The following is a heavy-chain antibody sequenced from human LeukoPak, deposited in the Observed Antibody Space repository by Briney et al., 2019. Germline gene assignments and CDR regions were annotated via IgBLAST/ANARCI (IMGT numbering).Heavy chain of an antibody. CDR3: ASPVSGF. CDR2: ISTSGSYT. D-gene: IGHD3-10*01. J-gene: IGHJ4*02. Sequence: GGSLRLSCADCGFTFSDHYMSWVGQAPGKGLEWLSYISTSGSYTTYADSVKGRFTISRDNAKNSLYLQMNSLRAEDTAVYYCASPVSGFWGQGTLVTVSS. CDR1: GFTFSDHY. V-gene: IGHV3-11*06.